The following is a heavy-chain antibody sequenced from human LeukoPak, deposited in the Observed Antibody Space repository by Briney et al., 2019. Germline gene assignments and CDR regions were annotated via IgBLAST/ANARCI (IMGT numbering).Heavy chain of an antibody. V-gene: IGHV1-69*13. CDR1: GGTFSSYA. CDR2: IIPIFGTA. J-gene: IGHJ4*02. Sequence: GASVKVSCKASGGTFSSYAISWVRQAPGQGLEWMGGIIPIFGTANYAQKFQGSVTITADESTSTAYMELSSLRSEDTAVYYCARAGFPPGERGSKYYFDYWGQGTLVTVSS. CDR3: ARAGFPPGERGSKYYFDY. D-gene: IGHD1-26*01.